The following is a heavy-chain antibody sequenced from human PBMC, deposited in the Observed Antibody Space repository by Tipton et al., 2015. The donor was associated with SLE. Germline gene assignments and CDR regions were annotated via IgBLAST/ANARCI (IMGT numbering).Heavy chain of an antibody. V-gene: IGHV4-34*01. J-gene: IGHJ6*02. CDR2: INHSGST. CDR3: ARAEFGYCSGTSCYGDYYYYYGLDV. Sequence: TLSLTCTVYGGSFSDYYWSWIRQPPGKGLEWIGEINHSGSTNYNPSLKSRVTISVDTSKNQFSLKLSSVTAADTAVYYCARAEFGYCSGTSCYGDYYYYYGLDVWGQGTTVTVSS. D-gene: IGHD2-2*03. CDR1: GGSFSDYY.